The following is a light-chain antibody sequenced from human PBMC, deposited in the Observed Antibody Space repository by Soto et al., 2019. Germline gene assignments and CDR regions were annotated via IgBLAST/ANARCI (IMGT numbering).Light chain of an antibody. CDR1: QSVTSNF. CDR2: DAT. Sequence: EIVLTQSPGTLSLSPGDRATLSCRASQSVTSNFLAWYQQKAGQAPRLLLYDATNRATGIPDRFSASGSETDFTLTINRLEPEDFAVYFCQQYVISSMYTFGQGTKLEIK. V-gene: IGKV3-20*01. J-gene: IGKJ2*01. CDR3: QQYVISSMYT.